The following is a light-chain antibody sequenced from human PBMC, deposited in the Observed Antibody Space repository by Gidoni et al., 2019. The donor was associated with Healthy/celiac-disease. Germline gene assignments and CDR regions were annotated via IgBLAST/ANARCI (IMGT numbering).Light chain of an antibody. CDR3: MQSIQLPLT. Sequence: DIPTPQPPRPLLVTPGQPASISCKPSQSPLHGDGKTYLYWYLQKPGQAPQLLIYEVSNRFTGVPDRFSGSGSGTDFTLKISRVEAEDVGVYYCMQSIQLPLTFGEGTKVEIK. J-gene: IGKJ4*01. CDR2: EVS. CDR1: QSPLHGDGKTY. V-gene: IGKV2D-29*01.